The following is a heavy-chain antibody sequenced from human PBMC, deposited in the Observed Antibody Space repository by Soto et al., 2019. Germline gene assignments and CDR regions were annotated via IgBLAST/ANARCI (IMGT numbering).Heavy chain of an antibody. V-gene: IGHV2-5*02. J-gene: IGHJ4*02. CDR1: GFSLSTSGVG. CDR2: IYWDDIT. D-gene: IGHD5-12*01. Sequence: QITLKESGPTLVKPTQTLTLTCTFSGFSLSTSGVGVGWIRQPPGKALEWLGIIYWDDITRYSPSLTNRLTITKDTSKNQVVLTMTNMDPLDTATFYCAHRPARRADNGYDFDYWGQGLLVTVSS. CDR3: AHRPARRADNGYDFDY.